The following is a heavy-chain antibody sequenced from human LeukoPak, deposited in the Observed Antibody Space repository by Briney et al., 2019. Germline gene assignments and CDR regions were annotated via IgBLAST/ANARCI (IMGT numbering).Heavy chain of an antibody. CDR1: GGSISSYY. J-gene: IGHJ3*02. CDR2: IYTSGST. CDR3: ARVDFWSGHPQRSDAFDI. V-gene: IGHV4-4*07. D-gene: IGHD3-3*01. Sequence: SETLSLTCTVSGGSISSYYWSWIRQPAGKGLEWIGRIYTSGSTNYNPSLKSRVTMSVDTSKNQFSLKLSSVTAADTAVYYCARVDFWSGHPQRSDAFDIWGQGTMVTVSS.